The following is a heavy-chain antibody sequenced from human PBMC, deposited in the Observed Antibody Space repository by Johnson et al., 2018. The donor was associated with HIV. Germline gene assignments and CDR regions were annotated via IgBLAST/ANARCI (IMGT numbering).Heavy chain of an antibody. J-gene: IGHJ3*02. Sequence: VQLVESGGGVVRPGGSLRLSCAAAGFTFDDYGMSWVRQAPEKGLEWVSVIYSGGSTYYADSVKGRFTISRDNSKNTLYLQMNSLRAEDTAVYYCARGEYYYDSSGYSNTPDAFDIWGQGTMVTVSS. CDR1: GFTFDDYG. V-gene: IGHV3-66*01. D-gene: IGHD3-22*01. CDR2: IYSGGST. CDR3: ARGEYYYDSSGYSNTPDAFDI.